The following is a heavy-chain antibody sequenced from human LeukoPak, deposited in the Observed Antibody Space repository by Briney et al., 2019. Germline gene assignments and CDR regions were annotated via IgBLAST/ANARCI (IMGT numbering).Heavy chain of an antibody. CDR2: IHYGGST. V-gene: IGHV4-31*03. CDR1: GGSITSGDYY. CDR3: ARDGCSGASCYPGWFDP. D-gene: IGHD2-15*01. J-gene: IGHJ5*02. Sequence: SQTLSLTCTVSGGSITSGDYYWSWIRQHPGKGLEWIGYIHYGGSTNSNPSLKSRVTITVDTSKNQFSLKMSSVTAADTAVYYCARDGCSGASCYPGWFDPWGQGTLVTVSS.